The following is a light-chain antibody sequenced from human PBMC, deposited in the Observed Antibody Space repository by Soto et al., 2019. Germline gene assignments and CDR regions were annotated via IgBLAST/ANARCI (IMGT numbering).Light chain of an antibody. CDR3: QQYESTPPT. CDR1: QSVLYSSNNKNY. Sequence: DIVLTPSPDSLAVSLGERATINCKSSQSVLYSSNNKNYLAWYQQRPGQPPKLLIYWASTRESGVPDRFSGSGSGTDFTLTITSLQAEDLAVYYCQQYESTPPTFGQGTKLEIK. V-gene: IGKV4-1*01. J-gene: IGKJ2*01. CDR2: WAS.